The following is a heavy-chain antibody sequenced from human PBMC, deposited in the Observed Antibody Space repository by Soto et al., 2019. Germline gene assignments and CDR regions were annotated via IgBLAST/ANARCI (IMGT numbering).Heavy chain of an antibody. CDR2: IGYSGAT. CDR1: GGSITSGGSF. V-gene: IGHV4-31*03. CDR3: ARGGASSKWFAP. D-gene: IGHD2-15*01. J-gene: IGHJ5*02. Sequence: SETLSLTCTVSGGSITSGGSFWIWTRQHPGKVPEWIAFIGYSGATSYNPSLASRVTISADTYKSQFSLNLRSVTAADTAVYYCARGGASSKWFAPWGQGTLVTV.